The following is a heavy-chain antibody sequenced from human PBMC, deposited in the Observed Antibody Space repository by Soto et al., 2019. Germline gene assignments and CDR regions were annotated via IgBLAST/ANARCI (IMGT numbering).Heavy chain of an antibody. D-gene: IGHD2-2*01. CDR3: ARAVAPADIPRPVAY. CDR2: ISAYNGDT. CDR1: GYPFISYG. J-gene: IGHJ4*02. V-gene: IGHV1-18*01. Sequence: QVQLVQSGAELRKPGASVKVSCKASGYPFISYGFSWVRQAPGQGLEWLGWISAYNGDTKYEQKFQGRITMTTDTSTSTAYMELRSLRSDDTAVYYCARAVAPADIPRPVAYWGQGTLVTVSS.